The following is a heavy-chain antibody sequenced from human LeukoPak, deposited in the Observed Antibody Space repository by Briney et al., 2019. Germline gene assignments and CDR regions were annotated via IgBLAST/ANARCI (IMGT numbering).Heavy chain of an antibody. D-gene: IGHD3-10*01. Sequence: ASVKVSCKASGGTFSSYTISWVRQAPGQGLEWMGGIIPIFRTANYAQKSQGRVTITADESTSAAYMELSSLRSEDTAVYYCARGGTMVRGVITGDYFDYWGQGTLVTVSS. V-gene: IGHV1-69*01. CDR1: GGTFSSYT. CDR3: ARGGTMVRGVITGDYFDY. CDR2: IIPIFRTA. J-gene: IGHJ4*02.